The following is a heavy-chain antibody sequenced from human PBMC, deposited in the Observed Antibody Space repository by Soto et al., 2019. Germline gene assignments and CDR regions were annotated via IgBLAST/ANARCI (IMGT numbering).Heavy chain of an antibody. CDR3: ARDFVLDYYGSGSYYSPIFDY. V-gene: IGHV3-21*01. J-gene: IGHJ4*02. Sequence: GGSLRLSCAASGFTFSSYSMNWVRQAPGKGLEWVSSISSSSSYIYYADSVKGRFTISRDNAKNSLYLQMNSLRAEDTAVYYCARDFVLDYYGSGSYYSPIFDYWGQGTLVTVSS. CDR2: ISSSSSYI. CDR1: GFTFSSYS. D-gene: IGHD3-10*01.